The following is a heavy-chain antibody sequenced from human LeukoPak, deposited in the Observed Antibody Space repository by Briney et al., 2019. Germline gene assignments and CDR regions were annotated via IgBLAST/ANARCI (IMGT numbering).Heavy chain of an antibody. Sequence: APVKVSCKVSGYTLTELSMHWVRQAPGKGLEWMGGFDPEDGETIYAQKFQGRVTMTEDTSTDTAYMELSSLRSEDTAVYYCATDLKGRLERRGFDYWGQGTLVTVSS. CDR2: FDPEDGET. V-gene: IGHV1-24*01. D-gene: IGHD1-1*01. J-gene: IGHJ4*02. CDR1: GYTLTELS. CDR3: ATDLKGRLERRGFDY.